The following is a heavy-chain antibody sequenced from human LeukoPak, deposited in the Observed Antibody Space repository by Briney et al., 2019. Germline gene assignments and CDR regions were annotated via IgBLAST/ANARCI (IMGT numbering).Heavy chain of an antibody. CDR1: GGTFSSYA. CDR3: ARGGVDTATAFYYYYYMDV. J-gene: IGHJ6*03. V-gene: IGHV1-69*13. D-gene: IGHD5-18*01. CDR2: IIPIFGTA. Sequence: SVKVSCKASGGTFSSYAISWVRQAPGQGLEWMGGIIPIFGTANYTQKFQGRVTITADESTSTAYMELSSLRSEDTAVYYCARGGVDTATAFYYYYYMDVWGKGTTVTVSS.